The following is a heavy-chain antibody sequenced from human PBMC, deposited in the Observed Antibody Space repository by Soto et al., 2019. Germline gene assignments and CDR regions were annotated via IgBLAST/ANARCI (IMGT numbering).Heavy chain of an antibody. V-gene: IGHV3-21*01. D-gene: IGHD2-15*01. CDR3: SGCSGGACHQNYGMDV. J-gene: IGHJ6*02. Sequence: EVHLVESGGGLVKPGGSLRLSCAVSGFTFSSCTMNWVRQAPGKGLEWVSSISPSTSHIYYADSVKGRFTISRDNAKNSLFLQMNSLRAEDTAVYYCSGCSGGACHQNYGMDVWGQVTTVTVSS. CDR2: ISPSTSHI. CDR1: GFTFSSCT.